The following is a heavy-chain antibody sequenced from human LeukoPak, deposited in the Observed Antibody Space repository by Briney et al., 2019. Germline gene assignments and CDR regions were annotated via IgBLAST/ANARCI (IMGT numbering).Heavy chain of an antibody. CDR3: AKDLGDPAAYYYMDV. Sequence: PGGSLRLSCAASGFTFSSYAMSWVRQAPGKGLEWVSAISGSGGSTYYADSVKGRFTISRDNSKNTLYLQMSSLRAEDTAVYYCAKDLGDPAAYYYMDVWGKGTTVTVSS. J-gene: IGHJ6*03. V-gene: IGHV3-23*01. CDR1: GFTFSSYA. D-gene: IGHD6-13*01. CDR2: ISGSGGST.